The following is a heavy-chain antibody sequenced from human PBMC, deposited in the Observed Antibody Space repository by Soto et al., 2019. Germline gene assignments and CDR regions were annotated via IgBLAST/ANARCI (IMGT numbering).Heavy chain of an antibody. D-gene: IGHD3-9*01. V-gene: IGHV3-9*01. J-gene: IGHJ4*02. Sequence: GGSLRLSCAASGFTFDDYAMHWVRQAPGKGLEWVSGISWNSGSIGYADSVKGRFTISRDNAKNSLYLQMNSLRAEDTALYYCAKDRAAFLTGGLGVYFDYWGQGNLVTVSS. CDR3: AKDRAAFLTGGLGVYFDY. CDR1: GFTFDDYA. CDR2: ISWNSGSI.